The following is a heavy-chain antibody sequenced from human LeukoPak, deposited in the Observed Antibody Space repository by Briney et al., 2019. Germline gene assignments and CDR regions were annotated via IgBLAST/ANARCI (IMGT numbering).Heavy chain of an antibody. J-gene: IGHJ4*02. Sequence: SETLSLTCTVSGDSISSYYWSWIRQPPGKGLEWIGYIYYSGSTNYNPSLKSRVTISVDTSKNQFSLKLSSVTAADTAVYYCARTGGNPDYWGQGTLVTVSS. D-gene: IGHD4-23*01. CDR2: IYYSGST. CDR3: ARTGGNPDY. V-gene: IGHV4-59*01. CDR1: GDSISSYY.